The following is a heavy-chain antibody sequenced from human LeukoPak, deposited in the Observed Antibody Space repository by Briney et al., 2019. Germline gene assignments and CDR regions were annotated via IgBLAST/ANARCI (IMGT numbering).Heavy chain of an antibody. CDR3: ARYSGSYSGCFDY. Sequence: SETLSLTCTVSGYSISSGYYWGWIRQPPGKGLEWIGYIYYSGSTNYNPSLKSRVTISVDTSKNQFSLKLSSVTAADTAVYYCARYSGSYSGCFDYWGQGTLVTVSS. J-gene: IGHJ4*02. CDR1: GYSISSGYY. CDR2: IYYSGST. D-gene: IGHD1-26*01. V-gene: IGHV4-61*01.